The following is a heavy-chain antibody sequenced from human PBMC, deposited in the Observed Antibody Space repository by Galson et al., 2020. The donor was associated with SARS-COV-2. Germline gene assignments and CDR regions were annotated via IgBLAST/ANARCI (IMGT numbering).Heavy chain of an antibody. V-gene: IGHV4-31*03. CDR3: ARVNYYGSGSYSPWYFDY. Sequence: SETLSLTCTVSGGSISSGGYYWSWIRQHPGKGLAWIGYIYYSGRTYYNPSLKSRVTISVDTSKNQFSLKLSSVTAADTAVYYCARVNYYGSGSYSPWYFDYWGQGTLVTVSS. J-gene: IGHJ4*02. CDR1: GGSISSGGYY. CDR2: IYYSGRT. D-gene: IGHD3-10*01.